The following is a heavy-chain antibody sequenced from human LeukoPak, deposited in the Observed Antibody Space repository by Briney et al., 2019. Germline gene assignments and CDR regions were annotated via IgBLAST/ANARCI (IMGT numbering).Heavy chain of an antibody. Sequence: SETLSLTCIVSGGSVSSPDSYWSWIRQPPGKGLEWIGNVYYIGTTTYNSSLKTRVTISVDTSKNQFSLEVTSVTAADTAVYYCAREITMVRGVFDYWGQGTLVTVSS. J-gene: IGHJ4*02. CDR3: AREITMVRGVFDY. V-gene: IGHV4-61*08. CDR1: GGSVSSPDSY. D-gene: IGHD3-10*01. CDR2: VYYIGTT.